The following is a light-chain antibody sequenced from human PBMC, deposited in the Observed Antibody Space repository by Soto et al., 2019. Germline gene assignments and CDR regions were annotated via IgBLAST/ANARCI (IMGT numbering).Light chain of an antibody. V-gene: IGKV3-11*01. J-gene: IGKJ4*01. CDR3: QQRSNWPT. CDR2: DAS. Sequence: EIVLTQFPATLSLSPGERATLSCRASQSVSSYLAWYQQKPGQAPRLLIYDASNRATGIPARFSGSGSGTDFTRTNSSLEPEDFAVYYCQQRSNWPTFGGGTKVEIK. CDR1: QSVSSY.